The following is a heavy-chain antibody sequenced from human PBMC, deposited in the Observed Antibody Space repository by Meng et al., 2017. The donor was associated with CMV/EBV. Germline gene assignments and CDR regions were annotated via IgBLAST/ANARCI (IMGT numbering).Heavy chain of an antibody. Sequence: QGQWGQLGSEVKKPGASVKVSCKASGYSFIGHYIHWVRQAPGQGLEWMGRINPNSAGTNYVEKFQGRVTMTRDTSNNIVYMELTRLTSDDTAVYYCTRSWIDSFTPDFDYWGQGTLVTVSS. CDR1: GYSFIGHY. CDR3: TRSWIDSFTPDFDY. J-gene: IGHJ4*02. CDR2: INPNSAGT. V-gene: IGHV1-2*06. D-gene: IGHD2-2*03.